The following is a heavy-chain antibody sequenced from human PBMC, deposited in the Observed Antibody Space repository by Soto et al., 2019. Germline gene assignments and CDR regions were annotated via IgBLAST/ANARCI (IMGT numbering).Heavy chain of an antibody. CDR2: INHSGST. D-gene: IGHD2-15*01. Sequence: PSETLSLTCAVYGGSFSGYYWSWIRQPPGKGLEWIGEINHSGSTNYNPSLKSRVTISVDTSKNQFSLKLSSVTAADTAVYYCARVRAVRGYCSGGSCYPAGSYYYYYMDVWGKGTTVTVSS. J-gene: IGHJ6*03. CDR1: GGSFSGYY. CDR3: ARVRAVRGYCSGGSCYPAGSYYYYYMDV. V-gene: IGHV4-34*01.